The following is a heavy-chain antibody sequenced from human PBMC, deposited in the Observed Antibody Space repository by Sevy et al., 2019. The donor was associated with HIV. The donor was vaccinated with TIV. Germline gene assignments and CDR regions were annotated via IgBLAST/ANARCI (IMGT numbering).Heavy chain of an antibody. V-gene: IGHV3-30*03. CDR3: ARESIADLDY. Sequence: GGSLRLSCAASGFIFSNYGMHWVRQAPGKGLEWVAVISYDGSNKDFADSVKGGCTISRDNSKNTLFLQMNSLRAEDTAVYYCARESIADLDYWGQGTLVTVSS. J-gene: IGHJ4*02. CDR2: ISYDGSNK. D-gene: IGHD6-6*01. CDR1: GFIFSNYG.